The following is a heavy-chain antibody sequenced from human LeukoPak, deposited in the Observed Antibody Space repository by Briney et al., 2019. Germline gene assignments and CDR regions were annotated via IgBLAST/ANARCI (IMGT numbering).Heavy chain of an antibody. J-gene: IGHJ4*02. V-gene: IGHV3-7*04. CDR2: IKQDGSDK. D-gene: IGHD1-26*01. Sequence: GGSLRLSCAASGITFSRYWMSWVRQAPGKGLEWVANIKQDGSDKYYVDSVKGRFTISRDNAKNSLYLQLNSLTAEDTAVYYCARLLGGNYFDNWGQGTLVTVSS. CDR1: GITFSRYW. CDR3: ARLLGGNYFDN.